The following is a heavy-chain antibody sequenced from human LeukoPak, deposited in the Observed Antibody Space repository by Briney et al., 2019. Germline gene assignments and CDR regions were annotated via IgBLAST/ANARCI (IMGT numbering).Heavy chain of an antibody. Sequence: PSETLSLTCTVSGVSISSSSYYWGWIRQPPGKGLEWIGSIYYSGSTYYNPSLKSRVTISVNTAKNQFSLKLSSVTAADTAVYYCARIMDVWGQGTTVTVSS. CDR1: GVSISSSSYY. J-gene: IGHJ6*02. CDR3: ARIMDV. V-gene: IGHV4-39*01. CDR2: IYYSGST.